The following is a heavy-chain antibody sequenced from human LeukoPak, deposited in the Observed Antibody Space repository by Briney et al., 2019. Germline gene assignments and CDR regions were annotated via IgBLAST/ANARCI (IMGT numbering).Heavy chain of an antibody. CDR2: ISRGGDTI. J-gene: IGHJ6*02. Sequence: PGGSLRLSCAASGFTFSNYEMHWVRQAPGEGLEWLSYISRGGDTIYYADSVKGRFTISSDSANNSLYLQMNNLRAEDTAVYYCARDALGYCSSTSCYLERGRYYYYGMDVWGQGTTVTVSS. V-gene: IGHV3-48*03. D-gene: IGHD2-2*01. CDR3: ARDALGYCSSTSCYLERGRYYYYGMDV. CDR1: GFTFSNYE.